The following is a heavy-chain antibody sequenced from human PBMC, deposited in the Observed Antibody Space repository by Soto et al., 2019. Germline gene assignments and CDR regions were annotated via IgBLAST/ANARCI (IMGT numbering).Heavy chain of an antibody. J-gene: IGHJ6*02. Sequence: EVQLVESGGGLVQPGGSLRLSCAASGFTFSSYEMNWVRQAPGKGLEWVSYISSSGSTIYYADSVKGRFTISRDNAKNSLYLQMNSMRAEDTAVYYCARYQWFGELSVYGMDVWGQGTTVTGS. V-gene: IGHV3-48*03. CDR3: ARYQWFGELSVYGMDV. CDR2: ISSSGSTI. D-gene: IGHD3-10*01. CDR1: GFTFSSYE.